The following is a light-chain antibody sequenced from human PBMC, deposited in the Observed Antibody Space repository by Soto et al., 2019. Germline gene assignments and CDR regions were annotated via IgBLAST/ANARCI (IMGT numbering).Light chain of an antibody. CDR1: QTVLSNSNNKNF. J-gene: IGKJ5*01. Sequence: DIVMTQSPDSLAVSLGERATINCKSSQTVLSNSNNKNFLAWYQQKPGQPPKLLIYWASTRESGVPDRFSGSGSGTDFTLTISSLQAEDVAVYYCQQYYNTPITFGQGTRLEIE. CDR2: WAS. CDR3: QQYYNTPIT. V-gene: IGKV4-1*01.